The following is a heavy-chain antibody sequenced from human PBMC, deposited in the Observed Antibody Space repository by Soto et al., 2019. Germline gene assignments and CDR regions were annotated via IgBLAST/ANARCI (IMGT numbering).Heavy chain of an antibody. CDR3: AKDFVVAARRGRYGMDV. CDR1: GFTFSSYA. V-gene: IGHV3-23*01. D-gene: IGHD6-6*01. Sequence: PGGSLRLSYAASGFTFSSYAMSWVRQAPGKGLEWVSAISGSGGSTYYADSVKGRFTISRDNSKNTLYLQMNSLRAEDTAVYYCAKDFVVAARRGRYGMDVWGQGTTVTVSS. J-gene: IGHJ6*02. CDR2: ISGSGGST.